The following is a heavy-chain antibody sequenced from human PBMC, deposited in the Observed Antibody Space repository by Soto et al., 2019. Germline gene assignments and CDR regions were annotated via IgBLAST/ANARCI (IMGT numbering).Heavy chain of an antibody. CDR2: ISGSGGST. CDR1: GVTFSSYA. CDR3: PKREEYSSAETTIDY. Sequence: PGGSLRLACAASGVTFSSYAMGWVRQAPGKGLEWVAAISGSGGSTYYADSVKGRFTISRDNSKNTLYLQMNSLRAEDTAVYYCPKREEYSSAETTIDYWGQGTLVTVSS. V-gene: IGHV3-23*01. J-gene: IGHJ4*02. D-gene: IGHD6-6*01.